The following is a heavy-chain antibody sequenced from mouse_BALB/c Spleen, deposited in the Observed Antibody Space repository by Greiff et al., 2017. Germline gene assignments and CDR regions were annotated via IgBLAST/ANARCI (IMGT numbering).Heavy chain of an antibody. CDR3: ERDYPFAY. D-gene: IGHD2-4*01. CDR2: INPSTGYT. Sequence: QVQLQQSGAELAKPGASVKISCKASGYTFTSYWMHWVKQRPGQGLEWIGYINPSTGYTEYNQKFKDKATLTADKSSSTAYMQLSSLTSEDSAVYYCERDYPFAYWGQGTMVTVSA. J-gene: IGHJ3*01. CDR1: GYTFTSYW. V-gene: IGHV1-7*01.